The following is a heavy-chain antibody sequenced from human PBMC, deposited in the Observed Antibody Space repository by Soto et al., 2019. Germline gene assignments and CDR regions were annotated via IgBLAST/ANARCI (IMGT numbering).Heavy chain of an antibody. Sequence: QVQLQESGPGLVKPSETLSLTCTVSGGSISSYYWSWIRQPPGKGLEWIGYIYYSGRTNYNPSLKSRVTISVDTSKNQFSLKLSSVTAADTAVYYCARDRHYYYGSGSNYYYYGMDVWGQGTTVTVSS. CDR2: IYYSGRT. V-gene: IGHV4-59*01. CDR1: GGSISSYY. D-gene: IGHD3-10*01. J-gene: IGHJ6*02. CDR3: ARDRHYYYGSGSNYYYYGMDV.